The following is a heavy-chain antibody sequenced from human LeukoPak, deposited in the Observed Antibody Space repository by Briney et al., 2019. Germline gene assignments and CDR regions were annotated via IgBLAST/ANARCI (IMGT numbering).Heavy chain of an antibody. Sequence: PGGSLRLSCAASGFTFSSYAMHWIRQAPGKGLEWVAVISYDGSNKYYADSVKGRFTISRDNSKNTLYLQMNSLRAEDTAVYYCARCLGYSYGYWMDYWGQGTLVTVSS. D-gene: IGHD5-18*01. CDR2: ISYDGSNK. CDR1: GFTFSSYA. CDR3: ARCLGYSYGYWMDY. J-gene: IGHJ4*02. V-gene: IGHV3-30*04.